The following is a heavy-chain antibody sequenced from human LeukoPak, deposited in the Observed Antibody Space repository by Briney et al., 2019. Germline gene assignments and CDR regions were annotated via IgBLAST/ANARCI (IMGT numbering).Heavy chain of an antibody. Sequence: HAGGSLRLSCAASGFTFSNAWMSWVRQAPGKGLEWVSVIYSGGSTYYADSVKGRFTISRDNSKNTLYLQMNSLRAEDTAVYYCARQTTVLDWGQGTLVTVSS. J-gene: IGHJ4*02. D-gene: IGHD4-17*01. V-gene: IGHV3-66*04. CDR1: GFTFSNAW. CDR2: IYSGGST. CDR3: ARQTTVLD.